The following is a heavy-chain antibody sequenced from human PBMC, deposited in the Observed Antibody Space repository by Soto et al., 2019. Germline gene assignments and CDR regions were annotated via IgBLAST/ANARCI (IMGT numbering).Heavy chain of an antibody. CDR3: ATVISSGAYYYYYGMDV. V-gene: IGHV1-24*01. Sequence: ASVKVSCKVSGYTLTELSMHWVRQAPGGGLEWMGGFDPEDGETIYAQKFEGRVTMPEDTSTDTAYMELSSLRSEDTAVYYCATVISSGAYYYYYGMDVWGQGTTVTVSS. CDR2: FDPEDGET. D-gene: IGHD3-10*01. J-gene: IGHJ6*02. CDR1: GYTLTELS.